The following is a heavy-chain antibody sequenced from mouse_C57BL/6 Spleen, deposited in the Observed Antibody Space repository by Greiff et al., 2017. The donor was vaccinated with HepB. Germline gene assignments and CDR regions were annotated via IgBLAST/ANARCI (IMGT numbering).Heavy chain of an antibody. CDR2: IDPSDSYT. V-gene: IGHV1-59*01. CDR1: GYTFTSYW. Sequence: QVQLQQPGAELVRPGTSVKLSCKASGYTFTSYWMHWVKQRPGQGLEWIGVIDPSDSYTNYNQKFKGKATLTVDTSSSTAYMQLSSLTSEDSAVYYCAREITTVVAESAMDYWGQGTSVTVSS. CDR3: AREITTVVAESAMDY. J-gene: IGHJ4*01. D-gene: IGHD1-1*01.